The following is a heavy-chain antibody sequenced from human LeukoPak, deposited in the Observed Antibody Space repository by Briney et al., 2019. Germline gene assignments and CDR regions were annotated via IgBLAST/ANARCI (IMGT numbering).Heavy chain of an antibody. CDR2: ISSSGSTI. CDR3: ARGIRYFDWFEY. Sequence: GRSLRLSCAASGFTFSNYGMHWVRQAPGKGLEWVSYISSSGSTIYYADSVKGRFTISRDSAKNSLYLQMNSLRDEDTAVYYCARGIRYFDWFEYWGQGTLVTVSS. V-gene: IGHV3-48*02. J-gene: IGHJ4*02. CDR1: GFTFSNYG. D-gene: IGHD3-9*01.